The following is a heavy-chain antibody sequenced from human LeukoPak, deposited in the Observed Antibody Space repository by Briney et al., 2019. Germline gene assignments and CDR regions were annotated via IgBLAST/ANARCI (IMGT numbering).Heavy chain of an antibody. Sequence: RWASVKVSCKASGYTFTSYYMHWVRQATGQGLEWMGWIRAYNGNTNYAQKLQGRVTMTTDTSTSTPYMELRSLRSDDTAVYYCATTSGGVIVVWGQGTLVIVSS. D-gene: IGHD3-16*02. J-gene: IGHJ4*02. CDR3: ATTSGGVIVV. CDR1: GYTFTSYY. CDR2: IRAYNGNT. V-gene: IGHV1-18*04.